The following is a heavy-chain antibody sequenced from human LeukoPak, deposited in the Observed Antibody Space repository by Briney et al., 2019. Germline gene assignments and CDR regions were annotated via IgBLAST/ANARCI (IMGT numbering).Heavy chain of an antibody. Sequence: SETLSLTCAVYGGSSSGYYWSWIRQPPGKGLEGIGEINHSGSTNYNPSLKSPVTISVATSKHQFSLKLSSVAAADTAVYYCARLEWEYYFDYWGQGTLVTVSS. CDR3: ARLEWEYYFDY. CDR2: INHSGST. V-gene: IGHV4-34*01. J-gene: IGHJ4*02. D-gene: IGHD1-26*01. CDR1: GGSSSGYY.